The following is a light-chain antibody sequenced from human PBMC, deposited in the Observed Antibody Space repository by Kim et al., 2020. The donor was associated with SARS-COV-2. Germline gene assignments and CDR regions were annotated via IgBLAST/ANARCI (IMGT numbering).Light chain of an antibody. CDR3: QQYNNWPHT. V-gene: IGKV3-15*01. CDR1: QSVGSN. J-gene: IGKJ2*01. Sequence: SVSPGERATRSCRASQSVGSNLAWYQQKPGQAPRLLIYDASARATGVPARFSGSGSGTEFTLTISSLQSEDFAVYYCQQYNNWPHTFGQGTKLEI. CDR2: DAS.